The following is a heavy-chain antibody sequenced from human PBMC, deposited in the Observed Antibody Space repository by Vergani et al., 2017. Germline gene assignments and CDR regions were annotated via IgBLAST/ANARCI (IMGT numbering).Heavy chain of an antibody. CDR2: INHSGST. J-gene: IGHJ5*02. CDR1: GGSFSGYY. CDR3: ARGSITMVRGVSCYNWFDP. D-gene: IGHD3-10*01. V-gene: IGHV4-34*01. Sequence: QVQLQQWGAGLLKPSETLSLTCAVYGGSFSGYYWSWIRQPPGKGLEWIGQINHSGSTNYNPSLKSRLTISVDTSKNQFSLKLSSVTAADTAVYYCARGSITMVRGVSCYNWFDPWGQGTLVTVSS.